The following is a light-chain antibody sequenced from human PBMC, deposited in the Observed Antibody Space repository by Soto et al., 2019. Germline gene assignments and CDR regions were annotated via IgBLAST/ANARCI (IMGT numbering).Light chain of an antibody. J-gene: IGKJ1*01. CDR2: KAS. CDR1: QSISSW. CDR3: QQYNSYSPPWT. Sequence: DIQMTQSPSTLSASVGDRVTITCRASQSISSWLAWYQQKPGKAPKLLIYKASSLESGVPSRFSGIGARTEFTLTISSLQPDDFATYYCQQYNSYSPPWTFGQGTKEEIK. V-gene: IGKV1-5*03.